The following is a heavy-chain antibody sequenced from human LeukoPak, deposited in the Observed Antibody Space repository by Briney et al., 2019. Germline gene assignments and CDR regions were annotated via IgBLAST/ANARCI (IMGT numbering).Heavy chain of an antibody. Sequence: GGSLRLSCAASGFTFRNYAMSWVRQAPRKGLEWVSTISGSGGSTYYADSVKGRFTISRDNSQNTLYLQMNSLRAEDTAVYYCAKRAVEMATVGWYFDLWGRGTLVAVSS. D-gene: IGHD5-24*01. J-gene: IGHJ2*01. CDR3: AKRAVEMATVGWYFDL. CDR2: ISGSGGST. V-gene: IGHV3-23*01. CDR1: GFTFRNYA.